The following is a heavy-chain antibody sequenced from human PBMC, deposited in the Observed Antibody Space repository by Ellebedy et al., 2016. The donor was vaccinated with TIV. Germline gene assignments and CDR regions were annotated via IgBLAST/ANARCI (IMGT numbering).Heavy chain of an antibody. V-gene: IGHV2-5*08. CDR1: GFSLSTSGMC. Sequence: SGPTLVKPTQTLTLTCTFSGFSLSTSGMCVSWIRQPPGKALEWLALIYWDDDKRYSPSLKSRLTITKDTSKNQVVLTMTNMDPVDTATYYCARHRYYDILTGSANFDYWGQGTLVTVSS. J-gene: IGHJ4*02. CDR2: IYWDDDK. CDR3: ARHRYYDILTGSANFDY. D-gene: IGHD3-9*01.